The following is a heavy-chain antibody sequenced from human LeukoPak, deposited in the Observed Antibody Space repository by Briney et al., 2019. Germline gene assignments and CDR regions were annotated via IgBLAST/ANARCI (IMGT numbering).Heavy chain of an antibody. CDR2: ISGSGGST. D-gene: IGHD6-19*01. V-gene: IGHV3-23*01. Sequence: GGSLRLSCAASGFTFSSYAMSWVRQAPGKGLEWVSAISGSGGSTYYADSVKGRFTISRDNSKNTLYLQMNSLRAEDTAVYYCAKDLAVQPPGSLYYYGMDVWGQGTTVTVSS. J-gene: IGHJ6*02. CDR1: GFTFSSYA. CDR3: AKDLAVQPPGSLYYYGMDV.